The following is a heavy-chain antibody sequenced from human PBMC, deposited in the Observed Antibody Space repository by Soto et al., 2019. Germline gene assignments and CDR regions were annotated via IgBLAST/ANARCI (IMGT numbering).Heavy chain of an antibody. J-gene: IGHJ6*02. CDR3: ARDLTTIYYYGMDV. D-gene: IGHD3-22*01. CDR2: ISAYNGNT. Sequence: ASVKVSCKASGYTFTSYGISWVRQAPGQGLEWMGWISAYNGNTNYAQKLQGRVTMTTDTSTSTAYMELRSLRSDDTAVYYCARDLTTIYYYGMDVWGQGTTVTVSS. CDR1: GYTFTSYG. V-gene: IGHV1-18*01.